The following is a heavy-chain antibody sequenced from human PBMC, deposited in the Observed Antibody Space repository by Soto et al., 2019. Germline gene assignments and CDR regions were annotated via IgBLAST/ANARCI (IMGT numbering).Heavy chain of an antibody. CDR1: GGTFSSYT. J-gene: IGHJ5*02. CDR3: ARDLTGTTAPGWFDP. CDR2: IIPILGIA. D-gene: IGHD1-7*01. Sequence: SVKVSCKASGGTFSSYTISWVRQAPGQGLEWMGRIIPILGIANYAQKFQGRVTITADKSTSTAYMELSSLRSEDTAVYYCARDLTGTTAPGWFDPWGQGTLVTVSS. V-gene: IGHV1-69*04.